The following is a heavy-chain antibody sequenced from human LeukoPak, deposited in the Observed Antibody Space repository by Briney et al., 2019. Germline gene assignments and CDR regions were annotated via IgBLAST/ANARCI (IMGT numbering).Heavy chain of an antibody. CDR1: GGSFSGYY. J-gene: IGHJ3*02. D-gene: IGHD3-22*01. CDR3: ARHRYYDSSGYPNDAFDI. V-gene: IGHV4-34*01. Sequence: PSETLSLTCAVYGGSFSGYYWSWIRQPPGKGLEWIGEINHSGSTNYNPSLKSRVTISVDTSKNQFSLKLSSVTAADTAVYYCARHRYYDSSGYPNDAFDIWGQGTMVTVSS. CDR2: INHSGST.